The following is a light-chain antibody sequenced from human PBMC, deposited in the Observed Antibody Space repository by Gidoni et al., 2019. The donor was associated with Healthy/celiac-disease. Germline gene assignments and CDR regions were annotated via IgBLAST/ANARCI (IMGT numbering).Light chain of an antibody. CDR1: QSVSSSY. CDR3: QQYGSSPLT. V-gene: IGKV3-20*01. J-gene: IGKJ1*01. CDR2: GAS. Sequence: EMVLTQSPGTLSLSPGERATLSCRASQSVSSSYLAWYQQKPGQAPRLLIYGASSRATGIPDRFSGSGSGTDFTLTISRLEPEDFAVYYCQQYGSSPLTFGQXTKVEIK.